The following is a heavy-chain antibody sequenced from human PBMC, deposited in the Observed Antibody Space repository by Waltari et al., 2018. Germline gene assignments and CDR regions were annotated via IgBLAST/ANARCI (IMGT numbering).Heavy chain of an antibody. V-gene: IGHV3-30-3*01. Sequence: QVQLVESGGGVVQPGRSLRLSCAASGFTFSSYAMHWVRQAPGKGLEWVAVISYDGSNKYYADSVKGRFTISRDNSKNTLYLQMNSLRAEDTAVYYCAREEVVPGELELLTYYYYGMDVWGQGTTVTVSS. D-gene: IGHD1-7*01. CDR2: ISYDGSNK. CDR1: GFTFSSYA. J-gene: IGHJ6*02. CDR3: AREEVVPGELELLTYYYYGMDV.